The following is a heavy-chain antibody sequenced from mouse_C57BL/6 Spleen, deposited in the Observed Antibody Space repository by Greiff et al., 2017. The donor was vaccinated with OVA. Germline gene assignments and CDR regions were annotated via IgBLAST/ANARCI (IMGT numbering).Heavy chain of an antibody. CDR1: GYTFTSYG. D-gene: IGHD3-1*01. V-gene: IGHV1-81*01. CDR2: IYPRSGNT. J-gene: IGHJ4*01. CDR3: ARSGPDYAMDY. Sequence: VQLQPSGAELARPGASVKLSCKASGYTFTSYGISWVKQRTGQGLEWIGEIYPRSGNTYYNEKFKGKATLTADKSSSTAYMELRSLTSEDSAVYFCARSGPDYAMDYWGQGTSVTVSS.